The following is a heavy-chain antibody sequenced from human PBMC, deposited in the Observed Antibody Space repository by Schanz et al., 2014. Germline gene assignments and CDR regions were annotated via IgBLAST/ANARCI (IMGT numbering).Heavy chain of an antibody. CDR3: AAFNNRDAFNV. D-gene: IGHD1-20*01. Sequence: EVQLVESGGGLVQPGGSLRLSCAASGFTFSSYGINWVRQAPGKGLEWVSYISSSSSAIYYADSVKGRFTISRDNAKNSLYLQMNTLRTDDTALYFCAAFNNRDAFNVWGQGTMVSVSS. V-gene: IGHV3-48*01. CDR1: GFTFSSYG. CDR2: ISSSSSAI. J-gene: IGHJ3*01.